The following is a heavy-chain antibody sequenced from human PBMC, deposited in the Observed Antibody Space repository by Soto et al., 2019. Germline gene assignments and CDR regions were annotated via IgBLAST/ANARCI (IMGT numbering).Heavy chain of an antibody. J-gene: IGHJ6*02. CDR3: AKGIWGSGSYLTDYYYYGMDV. Sequence: GGSLRLSCAASGFTVSSYGMHWVRQAPGKWLEWVAVISYDGSNKYYADSVKGRSTISRDNSKNTLYLQMNSLRAEDTAVYYCAKGIWGSGSYLTDYYYYGMDVWGQGTTVTVSS. D-gene: IGHD1-26*01. V-gene: IGHV3-30*18. CDR1: GFTVSSYG. CDR2: ISYDGSNK.